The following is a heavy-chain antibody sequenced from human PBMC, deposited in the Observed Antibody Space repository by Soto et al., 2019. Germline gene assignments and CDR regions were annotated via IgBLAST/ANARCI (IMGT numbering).Heavy chain of an antibody. Sequence: GVPVKVSCKASGYTLKEYFLHRVRQAHGQGLEWMGWINSNAGGTNYAQKFQGRVTMTRDTPISTAYMELSRLTSDDTAVYHCARESVVTGTHHFDYWGQGTLVTVSS. J-gene: IGHJ4*02. CDR3: ARESVVTGTHHFDY. CDR1: GYTLKEYF. V-gene: IGHV1-2*02. D-gene: IGHD1-7*01. CDR2: INSNAGGT.